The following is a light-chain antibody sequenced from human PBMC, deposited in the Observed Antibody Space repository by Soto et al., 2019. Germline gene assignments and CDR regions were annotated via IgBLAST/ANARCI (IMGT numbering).Light chain of an antibody. J-gene: IGKJ1*01. V-gene: IGKV3-15*01. CDR1: QSVSTN. Sequence: VMTQSPATLSVSPGERAALSCRASQSVSTNLAWYQQKPGQPPRLLIYFASTRATAVPARFTAGGSGTELTLTISSLQSDDLAVYYCQQYDKCPRTFGQGTKV. CDR2: FAS. CDR3: QQYDKCPRT.